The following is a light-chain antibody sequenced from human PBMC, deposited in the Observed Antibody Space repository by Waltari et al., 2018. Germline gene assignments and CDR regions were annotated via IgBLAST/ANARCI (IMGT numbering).Light chain of an antibody. CDR2: YKSDSDK. J-gene: IGLJ2*01. CDR1: SGINVGTYR. V-gene: IGLV5-45*03. CDR3: MIWHSSAVV. Sequence: QAVLTQPSSLPASPGASASLTCTLRSGINVGTYRNYRYQKTPGRPPQYPRRYKSDSDKQQGSGVPSRFSGSKDASANAGILLISGLQSEDEADYYCMIWHSSAVVFGGGTKLTVL.